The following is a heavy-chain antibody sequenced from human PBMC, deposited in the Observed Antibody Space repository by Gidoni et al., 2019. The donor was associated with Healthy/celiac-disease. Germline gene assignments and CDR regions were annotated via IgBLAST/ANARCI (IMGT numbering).Heavy chain of an antibody. V-gene: IGHV4-34*01. CDR3: ASILGYCSGGSCYSTSVPFDY. CDR2: INHSGST. CDR1: GGSFSGYY. D-gene: IGHD2-15*01. J-gene: IGHJ4*02. Sequence: QVQLQQWGAGLLKPSETLSLPCAVYGGSFSGYYWSWIRQPPGKGLEWIGEINHSGSTNYNPSLKSRVTISVDTSKNQFSLKLSSVTAADTAVYYCASILGYCSGGSCYSTSVPFDYWGQGTLVTVSS.